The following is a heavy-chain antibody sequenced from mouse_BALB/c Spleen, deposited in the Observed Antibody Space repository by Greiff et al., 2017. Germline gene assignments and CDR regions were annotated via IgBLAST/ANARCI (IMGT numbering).Heavy chain of an antibody. D-gene: IGHD1-2*01. CDR1: GYSITSGYY. J-gene: IGHJ4*01. CDR2: ISYDGSN. CDR3: AHYYGRDYAMDY. V-gene: IGHV3-6*02. Sequence: EVKLMESGPGLVKPSQSLSLTCSVTGYSITSGYYWNWIRQFPGNKLEWMGYISYDGSNNYNPSLKNRISITRDTSKNQFFLKLNSVTTEDTATYYCAHYYGRDYAMDYWGQGTSVTVSS.